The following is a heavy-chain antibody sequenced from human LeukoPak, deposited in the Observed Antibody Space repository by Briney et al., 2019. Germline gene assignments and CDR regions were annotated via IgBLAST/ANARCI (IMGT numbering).Heavy chain of an antibody. J-gene: IGHJ4*02. D-gene: IGHD3-3*01. CDR2: INPNSGGT. Sequence: ASVKVSCKASGYTFTGYYMHWVRQAPGQGLEWMGWINPNSGGTNYAQKVQVRVTMTRDTSISTAYMELSRLRSDDTAVYYCARDLFYDFWSGSYDYWGQGTLVTVSS. CDR3: ARDLFYDFWSGSYDY. V-gene: IGHV1-2*02. CDR1: GYTFTGYY.